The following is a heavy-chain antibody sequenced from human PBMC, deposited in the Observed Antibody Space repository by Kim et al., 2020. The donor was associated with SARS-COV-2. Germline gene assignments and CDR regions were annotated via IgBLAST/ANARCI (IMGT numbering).Heavy chain of an antibody. D-gene: IGHD3-22*01. J-gene: IGHJ6*03. V-gene: IGHV4-34*01. Sequence: SETLSLTCAVYGGSFSGYYWSWIRQPPGKGLEWIGEINHSGSTNYNPSLKSRVTISVDTSKNQFSLKLSSVTAADTAVYYCARGPVGSSGYYDYYYMDVWGKGTTVTVSS. CDR3: ARGPVGSSGYYDYYYMDV. CDR2: INHSGST. CDR1: GGSFSGYY.